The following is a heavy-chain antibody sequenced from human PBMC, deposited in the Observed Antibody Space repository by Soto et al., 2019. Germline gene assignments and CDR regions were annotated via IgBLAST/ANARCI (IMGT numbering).Heavy chain of an antibody. CDR2: IFSGGNA. CDR1: AATVNSNF. D-gene: IGHD3-10*01. Sequence: PGGSLRLSWAVSAATVNSNFMSWVRQAPGKGLEWVSVIFSGGNADYADSVKGRFIMSRDISKNTLYLQMNSLRAEDTAVYFCVKEFRGAFDYWGQGTLVTVS. J-gene: IGHJ4*02. V-gene: IGHV3-53*01. CDR3: VKEFRGAFDY.